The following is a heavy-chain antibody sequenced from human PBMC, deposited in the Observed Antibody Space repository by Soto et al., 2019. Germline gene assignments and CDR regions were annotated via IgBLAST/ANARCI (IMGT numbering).Heavy chain of an antibody. CDR2: ISASGSRS. Sequence: PGGSLRLSCAASGFTLSSFAMGWVRQAPGKGLAWVSDISASGSRSSYADFVRGRFTVSRDNSKNTLCLQMNRLSVDDTAVYYCGKSRLGMTSNSFCSWGQGALVTVSS. D-gene: IGHD3-3*01. CDR1: GFTLSSFA. V-gene: IGHV3-23*01. J-gene: IGHJ5*02. CDR3: GKSRLGMTSNSFCS.